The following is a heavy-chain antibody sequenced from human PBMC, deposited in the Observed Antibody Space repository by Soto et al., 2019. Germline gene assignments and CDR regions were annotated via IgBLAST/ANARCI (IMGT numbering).Heavy chain of an antibody. CDR3: EKNPTIAVAGTVDY. J-gene: IGHJ4*02. V-gene: IGHV3-23*01. CDR1: GFTFSSYA. Sequence: PGGSLRLSCAASGFTFSSYAMSWVRQAPGKGLEWVSAISGSGGSTYYADSVKGRFTISRDNSKNTLYLQMNSLRAEDTAVYYCEKNPTIAVAGTVDYWGQGTLVTVSS. CDR2: ISGSGGST. D-gene: IGHD6-19*01.